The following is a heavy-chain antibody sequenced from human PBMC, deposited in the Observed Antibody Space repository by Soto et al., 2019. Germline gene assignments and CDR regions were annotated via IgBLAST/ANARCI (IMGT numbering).Heavy chain of an antibody. J-gene: IGHJ4*02. CDR3: AKDSSFDY. D-gene: IGHD6-13*01. CDR2: ISYDGSNK. CDR1: GFTFSRYG. V-gene: IGHV3-30*18. Sequence: QVQLVESGGGVVQPGRSLRLSCAASGFTFSRYGMHWVRQAPGKGLEWVAVISYDGSNKYYADSVKGRFTISRDNSKNTLYLQMNSLRAEDTAVYYCAKDSSFDYWGQGTLVTVSS.